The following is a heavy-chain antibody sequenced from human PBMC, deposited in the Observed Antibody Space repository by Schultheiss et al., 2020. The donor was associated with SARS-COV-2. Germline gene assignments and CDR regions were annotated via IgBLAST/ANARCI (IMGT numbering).Heavy chain of an antibody. Sequence: GGSLRLSCAASGFTFSSYAMSWVRQAPGKGLEWVSAISGSGGSTYYADSVKGRFTISRDNSKNTLYLQMNSLRAEDTAVYYCASYQPYSSSWYPSFDYWGQGTLVTVSS. J-gene: IGHJ4*02. CDR1: GFTFSSYA. V-gene: IGHV3-23*01. D-gene: IGHD6-13*01. CDR2: ISGSGGST. CDR3: ASYQPYSSSWYPSFDY.